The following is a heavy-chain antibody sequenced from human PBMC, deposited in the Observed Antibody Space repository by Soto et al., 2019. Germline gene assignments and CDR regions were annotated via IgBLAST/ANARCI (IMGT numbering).Heavy chain of an antibody. D-gene: IGHD2-2*01. CDR3: ARGGEVPAAPAMYNWFDP. V-gene: IGHV1-2*04. J-gene: IGHJ5*02. CDR2: INPNSGGT. CDR1: GYTFTSYG. Sequence: ASVKVSCKASGYTFTSYGISWVRQAPGQGLEWMGWINPNSGGTNYAQKFQGWVTMTRDTSISTAYMELSRLRSDDTAVYYCARGGEVPAAPAMYNWFDPWGQGTLVTVSS.